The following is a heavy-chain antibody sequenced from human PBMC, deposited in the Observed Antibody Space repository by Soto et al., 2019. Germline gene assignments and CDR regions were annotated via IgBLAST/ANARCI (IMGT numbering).Heavy chain of an antibody. J-gene: IGHJ6*02. CDR1: GGTFSSYA. CDR3: ARHPVSGSYAYYYGMDV. D-gene: IGHD1-26*01. CDR2: IIPIFGTA. V-gene: IGHV1-69*12. Sequence: VRLVQSGAEVKKPGSSVKVSCKASGGTFSSYAISWVRQAPGQGLEWMGGIIPIFGTANYAQKFQGRVTITADESTSTAYMELSSLRSEDTAVYYCARHPVSGSYAYYYGMDVWGQGTTVTVSS.